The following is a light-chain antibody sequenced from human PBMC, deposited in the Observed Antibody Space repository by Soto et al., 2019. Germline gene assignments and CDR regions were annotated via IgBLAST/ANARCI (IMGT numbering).Light chain of an antibody. V-gene: IGKV3-11*01. CDR1: QSVSSY. J-gene: IGKJ2*01. CDR2: DAS. CDR3: QQRSNWPRT. Sequence: EIVLTQSPATLSLSPGERATLSCRASQSVSSYLAWYQQKPGQAPRLLIYDASNRATGIPARFSGSGSGTAFPLTLSSLEPDDFAVYYCQQRSNWPRTFGQGTKLEIK.